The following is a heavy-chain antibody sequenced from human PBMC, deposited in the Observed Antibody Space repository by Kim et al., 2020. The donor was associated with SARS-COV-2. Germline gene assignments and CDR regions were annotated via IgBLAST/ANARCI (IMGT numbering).Heavy chain of an antibody. Sequence: ASVKVSCKASGYTFTSYAMNWVRQAPGQGLEWMGWINTNTGNPTYAQGFTGRFVFSLDTSVSTAYLQISSLKAEDTAVYYCAGIWLGAYYYYGMDVWGQGTTVTVSS. V-gene: IGHV7-4-1*02. CDR1: GYTFTSYA. J-gene: IGHJ6*02. CDR3: AGIWLGAYYYYGMDV. D-gene: IGHD3-10*01. CDR2: INTNTGNP.